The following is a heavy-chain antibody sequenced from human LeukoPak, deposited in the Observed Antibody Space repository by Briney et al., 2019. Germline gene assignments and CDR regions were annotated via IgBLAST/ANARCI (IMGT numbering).Heavy chain of an antibody. V-gene: IGHV1-69*13. CDR2: IIPIFGTA. D-gene: IGHD4-17*01. CDR3: AREKDGDYGGNY. J-gene: IGHJ4*02. CDR1: GGTFSSYA. Sequence: ASVKVSCKASGGTFSSYAISWVRQAPGQGLEWMGGIIPIFGTANYAQKFQVRVTITADESTSTAYMELSSLRSEDTAVYYCAREKDGDYGGNYWGQGTLVTVSS.